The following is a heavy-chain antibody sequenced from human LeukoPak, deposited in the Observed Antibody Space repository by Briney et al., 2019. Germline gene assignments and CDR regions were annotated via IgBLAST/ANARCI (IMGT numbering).Heavy chain of an antibody. Sequence: PSETLSLTCAVYGGSFSGYYWSWIRQPAGKGLEWIGRIYTSGSTNYNPSLKSRVTMSVDTSKNQFSLKLSSVTAADTAVYYCARGFLDAFDIWGQGTMVTVSS. J-gene: IGHJ3*02. CDR2: IYTSGST. CDR1: GGSFSGYY. V-gene: IGHV4-59*10. CDR3: ARGFLDAFDI.